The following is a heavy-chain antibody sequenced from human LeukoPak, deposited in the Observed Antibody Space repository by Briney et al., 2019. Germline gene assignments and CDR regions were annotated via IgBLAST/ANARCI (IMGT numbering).Heavy chain of an antibody. CDR1: GGTFSSYA. V-gene: IGHV1-69*05. CDR2: IIPIFGTA. Sequence: SVKVSCKASGGTFSSYAISWVRQAPGQGLEWMGGIIPIFGTANYAQKFQGRVTITTDESTSTACMELSSLRSEDTAVYYCARVRGSFRDSSGWNGVDYWGQGTLVTVSS. D-gene: IGHD6-19*01. CDR3: ARVRGSFRDSSGWNGVDY. J-gene: IGHJ4*02.